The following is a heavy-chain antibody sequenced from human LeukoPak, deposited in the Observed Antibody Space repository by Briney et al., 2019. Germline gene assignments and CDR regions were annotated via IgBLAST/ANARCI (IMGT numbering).Heavy chain of an antibody. D-gene: IGHD5-24*01. CDR2: ISPYNGNT. Sequence: ASVKVSCKASGYTFTNYGISWVRQAPGQELEWMGWISPYNGNTDYAQKLQGRVTMTTDTSTTTAYMELRSLRSDDTAVYYCARGWLQPYWYFDHWGRGTLVTVSS. CDR1: GYTFTNYG. CDR3: ARGWLQPYWYFDH. J-gene: IGHJ2*01. V-gene: IGHV1-18*01.